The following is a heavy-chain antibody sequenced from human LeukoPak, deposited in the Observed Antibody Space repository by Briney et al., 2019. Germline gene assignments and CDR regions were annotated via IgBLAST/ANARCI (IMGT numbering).Heavy chain of an antibody. CDR3: ARGGTDYYDSSGYYYHAFDI. CDR1: GGSFSGYY. D-gene: IGHD3-22*01. V-gene: IGHV4-34*01. J-gene: IGHJ3*02. CDR2: INHSGST. Sequence: SETLSLTCAVYGGSFSGYYWSWIRQPPGKGLEWIGEINHSGSTNYNPSLKSRVTISVDTSKNQFSLKLSSVTAADTAVYCCARGGTDYYDSSGYYYHAFDIWGQGTMVTVSS.